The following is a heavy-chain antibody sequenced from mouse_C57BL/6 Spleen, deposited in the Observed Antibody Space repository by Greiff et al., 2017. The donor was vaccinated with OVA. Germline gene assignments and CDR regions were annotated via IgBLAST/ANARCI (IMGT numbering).Heavy chain of an antibody. D-gene: IGHD3-2*02. Sequence: VKLMESGPGLVAPSQSLSITCTVSGFSLTSYGVHWVRQPPGKGLEWLVVIWSDGSTTYNSALKSRLSISKDNSKSQVFLKMNSLQTDDTSMYYCARHGQLRAGAMDYWGQGTSVTVSS. CDR1: GFSLTSYG. J-gene: IGHJ4*01. CDR2: IWSDGST. V-gene: IGHV2-6-1*01. CDR3: ARHGQLRAGAMDY.